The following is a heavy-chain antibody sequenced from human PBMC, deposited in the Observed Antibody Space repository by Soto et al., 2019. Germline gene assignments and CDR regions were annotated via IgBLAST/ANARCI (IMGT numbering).Heavy chain of an antibody. CDR1: GFTFSSYG. CDR2: ISYDGSNK. Sequence: QVQLVESGGGVVQPGRSLRLSCAASGFTFSSYGMHWVRQAPGKGLEWVAVISYDGSNKYYADSVKGRFTISRDNSKNTLYLQMNSLRAEDTAVYYCAKGDDFWSGYPSGYYYGMDVW. J-gene: IGHJ6*01. CDR3: AKGDDFWSGYPSGYYYGMDV. V-gene: IGHV3-30*18. D-gene: IGHD3-3*01.